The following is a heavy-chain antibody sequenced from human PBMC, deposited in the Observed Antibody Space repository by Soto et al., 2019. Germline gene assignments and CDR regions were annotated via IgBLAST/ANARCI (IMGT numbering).Heavy chain of an antibody. V-gene: IGHV4-59*01. CDR3: ARDSTPDPTPGTGNGMDV. J-gene: IGHJ6*02. CDR2: IYYSGIT. D-gene: IGHD1-1*01. Sequence: SETLSLTCTVSGGSISSYYWSWIRQPPGKGLEWIGYIYYSGITNYNPSLKSRVTISVDTSKNQFSLKLSSVTDADTAVYYSARDSTPDPTPGTGNGMDVWGQGTTVTV. CDR1: GGSISSYY.